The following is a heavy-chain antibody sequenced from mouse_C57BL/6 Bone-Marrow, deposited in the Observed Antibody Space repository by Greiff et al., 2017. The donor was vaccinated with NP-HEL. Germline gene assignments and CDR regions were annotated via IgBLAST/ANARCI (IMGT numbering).Heavy chain of an antibody. V-gene: IGHV1-80*01. CDR2: IYPGDGDT. CDR1: GYAFSSYW. CDR3: ERGAY. J-gene: IGHJ3*01. Sequence: VQLQQSGAELVKPGASVTISCKASGYAFSSYWMNWVKQRPGKGLEWIGQIYPGDGDTNYTGQFKDKASLTADKSSSTAYMQRSSRTCEDSAVYFCERGAYWGQGTLVTVSA.